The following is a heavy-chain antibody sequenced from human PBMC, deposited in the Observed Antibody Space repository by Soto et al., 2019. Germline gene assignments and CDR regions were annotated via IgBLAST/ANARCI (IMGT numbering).Heavy chain of an antibody. J-gene: IGHJ6*02. CDR2: IIPILGIA. V-gene: IGHV1-69*02. CDR3: ASDYGSGSYYYYGMDV. D-gene: IGHD3-10*01. CDR1: GGTFSSYT. Sequence: QVQLVQSGAEVKKPGSSVKVSCKASGGTFSSYTISWVRQAPGQGLEWMGRIIPILGIANYAQKFQGRVTITADKSTSTAYMELSSLRSEDTAVYYCASDYGSGSYYYYGMDVWGQGTTVTVSS.